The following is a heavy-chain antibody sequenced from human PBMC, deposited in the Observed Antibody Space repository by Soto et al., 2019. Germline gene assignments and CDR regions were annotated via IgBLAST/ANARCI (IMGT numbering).Heavy chain of an antibody. V-gene: IGHV3-7*01. CDR3: ARETSPATPYFDY. CDR2: IKQDGSEK. CDR1: GFTFSSYW. Sequence: GGSLRLSCAASGFTFSSYWMSWVRQAPGKGLEWVANIKQDGSEKYYVDSVKGRFTISRDNAKNSLYLQMNSLRAEDTAVYYCARETSPATPYFDYWGQGTLVTVSS. J-gene: IGHJ4*02. D-gene: IGHD2-15*01.